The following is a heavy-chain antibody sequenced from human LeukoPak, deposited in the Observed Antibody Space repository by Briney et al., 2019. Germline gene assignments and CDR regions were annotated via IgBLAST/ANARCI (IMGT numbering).Heavy chain of an antibody. D-gene: IGHD5-18*01. CDR3: ARDGPAYSSDY. V-gene: IGHV3-48*03. Sequence: GGSLRLSCAASGFSFSGYEMNWVRQAPGKGLEWVSCISTSGSTVYYADSVKGRFTVSRDNARNSLCLQMNSLRAEDTALYYCARDGPAYSSDYWGQGTLVTVSS. CDR1: GFSFSGYE. CDR2: ISTSGSTV. J-gene: IGHJ4*02.